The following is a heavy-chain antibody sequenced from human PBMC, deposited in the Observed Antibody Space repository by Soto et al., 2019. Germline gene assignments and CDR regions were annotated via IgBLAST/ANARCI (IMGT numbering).Heavy chain of an antibody. CDR1: GFTFSSYW. J-gene: IGHJ3*02. CDR3: AREGGSYVFGVVITDAFDI. D-gene: IGHD3-3*01. V-gene: IGHV3-7*01. Sequence: EVQLVESGGGLVQPGGSLRLSCAASGFTFSSYWMSWVRQAPGKGLEWVANIKQDGSEKYYVDSVKGRFTISRDNAKNSLDLQMKRLRAEDTAVYYCAREGGSYVFGVVITDAFDIWGQGTMVTVSS. CDR2: IKQDGSEK.